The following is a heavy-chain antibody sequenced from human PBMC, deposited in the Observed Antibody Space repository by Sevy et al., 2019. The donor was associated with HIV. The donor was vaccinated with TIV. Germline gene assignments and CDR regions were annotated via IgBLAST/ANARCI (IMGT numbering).Heavy chain of an antibody. V-gene: IGHV3-23*01. D-gene: IGHD3-22*01. Sequence: GGSLRLSCAASGFTFSTYAMSWVRQAPGKGLEWVSAVNGGGHSTYYADSVKGRFTISRDNSKNTLSLQMNSLRAEDTAVYYCAKEAYYDAYGYYDFWGQGTLVTVSS. CDR1: GFTFSTYA. CDR3: AKEAYYDAYGYYDF. J-gene: IGHJ4*02. CDR2: VNGGGHST.